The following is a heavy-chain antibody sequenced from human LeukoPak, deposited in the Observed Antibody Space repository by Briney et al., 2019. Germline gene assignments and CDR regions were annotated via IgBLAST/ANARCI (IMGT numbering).Heavy chain of an antibody. J-gene: IGHJ1*01. CDR1: GFTFSSYA. D-gene: IGHD2-15*01. Sequence: GGSLRLSCAASGFTFSSYAVSWVRQAPGKGLEWVSAISGSGGSTYYADSVKGRFTISRDNSKNTLYLQMNSLRAEDTAVYYCAKDRIPSGGSSKYFQHWGQGTLVTVSS. CDR2: ISGSGGST. V-gene: IGHV3-23*01. CDR3: AKDRIPSGGSSKYFQH.